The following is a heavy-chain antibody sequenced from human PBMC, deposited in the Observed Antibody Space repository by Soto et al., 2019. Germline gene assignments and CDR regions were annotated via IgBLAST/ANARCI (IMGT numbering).Heavy chain of an antibody. J-gene: IGHJ4*02. CDR2: ISGSGGSA. CDR3: AKGKDPTSGTPIRPFDY. Sequence: GGSLRLSCAASGFTFSSYALSWVRQAPGKVFECVSAISGSGGSAYFAVSVKGRFAISRDNSRNTLFLQMNSLRAEDTAVFYCAKGKDPTSGTPIRPFDYWGQGTLVTVSS. D-gene: IGHD2-2*02. V-gene: IGHV3-23*01. CDR1: GFTFSSYA.